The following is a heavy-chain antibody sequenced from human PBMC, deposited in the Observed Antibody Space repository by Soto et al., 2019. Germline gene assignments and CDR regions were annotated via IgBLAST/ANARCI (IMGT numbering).Heavy chain of an antibody. CDR3: ARDERYCSGGSCYPY. Sequence: ASVKVSCKASGGTFSSYIISWVRHAPGQGLEWMGRIIPILGIANYAQKFQGRVTITADKSTSTAYMELSSLRSEDTAVYYCARDERYCSGGSCYPYWGQGTLVTVSS. V-gene: IGHV1-69*04. CDR2: IIPILGIA. D-gene: IGHD2-15*01. J-gene: IGHJ4*02. CDR1: GGTFSSYI.